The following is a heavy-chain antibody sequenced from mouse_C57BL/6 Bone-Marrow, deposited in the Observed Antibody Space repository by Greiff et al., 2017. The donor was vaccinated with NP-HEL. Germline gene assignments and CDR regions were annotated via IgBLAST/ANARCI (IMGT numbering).Heavy chain of an antibody. CDR1: GYAFTNYL. CDR2: INPGSGGT. CDR3: AKTVTGFSY. D-gene: IGHD4-1*01. J-gene: IGHJ3*01. Sequence: QVQLQQSGAELVRPGTSVKVSCKASGYAFTNYLIEWVKQRPGQGLEWIGVINPGSGGTNYNEKFKGKATLTADKSSSTAYMQRSSRTSEDAAVYFCAKTVTGFSYWGQGTLVTVSA. V-gene: IGHV1-54*01.